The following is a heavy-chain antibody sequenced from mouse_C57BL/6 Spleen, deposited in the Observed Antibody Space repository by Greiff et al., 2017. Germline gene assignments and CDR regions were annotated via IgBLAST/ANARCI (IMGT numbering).Heavy chain of an antibody. Sequence: QVQLQQSGAELVRPGTSVKVSCKASGYAFTNYLIEWVKQRPGQGLEWIGVINPGSGGTNYNEKFKGKATLTADKSSSTAYMQLSSLTSEDSAVYFCARGAGYYAMDYWGQGTSVTVSS. D-gene: IGHD3-3*01. CDR2: INPGSGGT. CDR3: ARGAGYYAMDY. J-gene: IGHJ4*01. CDR1: GYAFTNYL. V-gene: IGHV1-54*01.